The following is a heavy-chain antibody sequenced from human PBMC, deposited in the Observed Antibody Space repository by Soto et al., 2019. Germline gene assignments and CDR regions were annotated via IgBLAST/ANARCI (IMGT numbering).Heavy chain of an antibody. Sequence: QVQLGQSGAEVKKPGASVKVSCKASGYTFTSYGISWGRQAPGQGLEWMGWIRAYNGNTNYAQKLEGRVTMTTDKSESTAYMELRSVRSDDTAVYYCARDGPPGDYWGQGTLVTVSS. V-gene: IGHV1-18*01. CDR1: GYTFTSYG. CDR3: ARDGPPGDY. D-gene: IGHD3-10*01. J-gene: IGHJ4*02. CDR2: IRAYNGNT.